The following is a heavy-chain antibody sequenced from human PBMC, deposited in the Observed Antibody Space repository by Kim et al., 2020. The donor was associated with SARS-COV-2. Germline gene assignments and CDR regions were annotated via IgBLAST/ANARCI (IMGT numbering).Heavy chain of an antibody. CDR3: VGSGVGST. CDR2: IKEDGSEK. Sequence: GGSLRLSCAASGFTFSAHWMSWARQAPGKGLEWVANIKEDGSEKFYVDSVKGRFTASRDNAKNSLYLQMTSLRVEDSAVYYCVGSGVGSTWGQGTLVTVSS. CDR1: GFTFSAHW. D-gene: IGHD3-10*01. J-gene: IGHJ5*02. V-gene: IGHV3-7*01.